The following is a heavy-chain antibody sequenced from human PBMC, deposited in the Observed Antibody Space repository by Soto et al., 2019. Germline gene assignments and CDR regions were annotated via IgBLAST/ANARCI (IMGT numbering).Heavy chain of an antibody. CDR2: IGVGETDT. CDR1: GFPFSTYA. J-gene: IGHJ3*02. D-gene: IGHD1-7*01. CDR3: ANDRMSYNSRNYCVEI. Sequence: PGGSLRLSCAASGFPFSTYAMSLVRQSPGKGLEWVSGIGVGETDTHYAESVKGRFTISRYNSKSTLFRKMSSLGADDPAVTYCANDRMSYNSRNYCVEIGDQGTIVAV. V-gene: IGHV3-23*01.